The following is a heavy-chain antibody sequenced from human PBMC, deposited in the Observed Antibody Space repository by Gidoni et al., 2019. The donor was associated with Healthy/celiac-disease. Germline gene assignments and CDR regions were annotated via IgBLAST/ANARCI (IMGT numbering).Heavy chain of an antibody. CDR1: GLTLSSYA. Sequence: EVQLLESGGGLVQPGGSLRLSCAAAGLTLSSYAMRWVRQAPGKGLEWVSAISGSGGSTYSADSVKGRFTISRDNSKNTLYLQMNSLRAEDTAVYYCAKDGGSYYSGLYYFDYWGQGTLVTVSS. CDR2: ISGSGGST. V-gene: IGHV3-23*01. D-gene: IGHD1-26*01. CDR3: AKDGGSYYSGLYYFDY. J-gene: IGHJ4*02.